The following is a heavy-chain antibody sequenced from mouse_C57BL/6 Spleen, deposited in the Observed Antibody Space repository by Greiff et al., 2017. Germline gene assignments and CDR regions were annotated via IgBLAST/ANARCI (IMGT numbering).Heavy chain of an antibody. J-gene: IGHJ3*01. CDR2: INPSSGYT. V-gene: IGHV1-4*01. CDR3: ARFDYDWAY. D-gene: IGHD2-4*01. Sequence: QVHVKQSGAELARPGASVKMSCKASGYTFTSYTMHWVKQRPGQGLEWIGYINPSSGYTKYNQKFKDKATLTADKSSSTAYMQLSSLTSEDSAVYYCARFDYDWAYWGQGTLVTVSA. CDR1: GYTFTSYT.